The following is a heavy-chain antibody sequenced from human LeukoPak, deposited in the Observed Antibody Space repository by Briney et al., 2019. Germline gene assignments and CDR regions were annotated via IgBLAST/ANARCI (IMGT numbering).Heavy chain of an antibody. Sequence: SETLSLTCTVSGGSISSYYWSWIRQPPGKGLEWIGYIYYSGSTNYNPSLKSGVTISVDTSKNQFSLKLSSVTAADTAVYYCARHPQGRVCSGGRCALRGSNWFDPWGQGTLVTVSS. J-gene: IGHJ5*02. D-gene: IGHD2-15*01. V-gene: IGHV4-59*08. CDR1: GGSISSYY. CDR3: ARHPQGRVCSGGRCALRGSNWFDP. CDR2: IYYSGST.